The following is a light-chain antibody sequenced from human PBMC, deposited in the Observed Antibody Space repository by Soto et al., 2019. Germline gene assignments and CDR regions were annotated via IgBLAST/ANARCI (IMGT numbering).Light chain of an antibody. Sequence: DTQMTQSPSTLSASVGDRVTITCRASQSINSWLAWYQQKPGKAPSLLIHSASTLQSGVPSRFSGSGSGTEFTLTISSLQPDDFATYYCQHYNTYPYTFGQGTKLEI. CDR2: SAS. J-gene: IGKJ2*01. V-gene: IGKV1-5*03. CDR3: QHYNTYPYT. CDR1: QSINSW.